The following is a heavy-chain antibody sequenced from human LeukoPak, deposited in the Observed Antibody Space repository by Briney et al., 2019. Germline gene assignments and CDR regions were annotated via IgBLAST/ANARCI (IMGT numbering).Heavy chain of an antibody. CDR2: ISSSSSTI. D-gene: IGHD1-1*01. V-gene: IGHV3-48*01. CDR3: ARGRMTGTLNWFDP. CDR1: GFTFSSYS. Sequence: GGPLRLSCAASGFTFSSYSMNWVRQAPGKGLEWISYISSSSSTIYYADSVKGRYTISRDNAKNSLYLQMNTLRAEDTALYYCARGRMTGTLNWFDPWGQGTLVTVSS. J-gene: IGHJ5*02.